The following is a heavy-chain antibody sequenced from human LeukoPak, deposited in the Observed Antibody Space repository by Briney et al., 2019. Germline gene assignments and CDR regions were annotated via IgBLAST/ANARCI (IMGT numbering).Heavy chain of an antibody. CDR2: IYTSGST. Sequence: SETLSLTCTVSGGSISSYYWSWIRQPAGKGLVWIGRIYTSGSTNYNPSLKSRVTMSVDTSKNQFSLKLSSVTAADTAVYYCARAYDYPPRWQQLVRFNYYYYGMDVWGQGTTVTVSS. D-gene: IGHD6-13*01. J-gene: IGHJ6*02. CDR1: GGSISSYY. CDR3: ARAYDYPPRWQQLVRFNYYYYGMDV. V-gene: IGHV4-4*07.